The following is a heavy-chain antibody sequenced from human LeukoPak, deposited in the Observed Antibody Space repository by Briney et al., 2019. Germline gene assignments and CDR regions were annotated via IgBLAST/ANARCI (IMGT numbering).Heavy chain of an antibody. Sequence: ALVKVSCEASGYTFTGYYMHWVRQAPGQGLEWMGWINPNSGGTNYAQKFQGRVTMTRDTSISTAYMELSRLRSDDTAVYYCARDHYNSSGWYSGGDYWGQGTLVTVSS. J-gene: IGHJ4*02. CDR3: ARDHYNSSGWYSGGDY. D-gene: IGHD6-19*01. CDR1: GYTFTGYY. CDR2: INPNSGGT. V-gene: IGHV1-2*02.